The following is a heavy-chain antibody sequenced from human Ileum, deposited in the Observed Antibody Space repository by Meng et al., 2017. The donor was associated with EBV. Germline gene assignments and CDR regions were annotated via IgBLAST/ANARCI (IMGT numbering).Heavy chain of an antibody. CDR2: IMSHGGGT. V-gene: IGHV3-74*01. J-gene: IGHJ4*02. CDR1: RFSFSKYG. CDR3: ATGRRVVNVLSD. Sequence: VNLLERGRALVKRGVSRGSACVCSRFSFSKYGTQWVRHGPGKGLVWVSRIMSHGGGTSYAASVKCRFTISRDNAKNTLYLQMNSLRAEDTAVYYCATGRRVVNVLSDWGQGTLVTVSS. D-gene: IGHD3-3*01.